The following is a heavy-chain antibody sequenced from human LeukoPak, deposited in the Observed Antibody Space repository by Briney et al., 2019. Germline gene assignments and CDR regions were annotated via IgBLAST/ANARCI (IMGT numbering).Heavy chain of an antibody. CDR3: AKDLGVAVAGTSFDH. Sequence: GVSLRLSCVAWGFILSVYRVHWVREARGKGVEVVVFIRYDGSNEYYADSVKGRFTVSRDNSKNTVYLQMNSLRAEDTALYYCAKDLGVAVAGTSFDHWGQGTLVTVSS. V-gene: IGHV3-30*02. CDR2: IRYDGSNE. J-gene: IGHJ4*02. D-gene: IGHD6-19*01. CDR1: GFILSVYR.